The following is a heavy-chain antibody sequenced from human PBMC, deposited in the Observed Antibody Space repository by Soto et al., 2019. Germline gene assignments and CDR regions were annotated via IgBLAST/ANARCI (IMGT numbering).Heavy chain of an antibody. D-gene: IGHD3-9*01. J-gene: IGHJ6*02. Sequence: ASVKVSCKASGYTFIGYYMHWVRQAPGQGLEWMGWINPNRGGTNYAQKFQGRVTMTRDTSISTAYMELSRLRSDDTAVYYRATTRDYDILTGYYYGKDVWGRVTTVAVSS. CDR1: GYTFIGYY. CDR3: ATTRDYDILTGYYYGKDV. CDR2: INPNRGGT. V-gene: IGHV1-2*02.